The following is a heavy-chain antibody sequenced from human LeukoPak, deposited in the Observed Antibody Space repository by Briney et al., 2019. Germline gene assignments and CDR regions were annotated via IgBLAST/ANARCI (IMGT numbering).Heavy chain of an antibody. V-gene: IGHV3-48*01. D-gene: IGHD6-25*01. CDR2: ISSSSSTI. J-gene: IGHJ3*02. CDR3: ARAHVAAGLAFDI. CDR1: GFTFSSYS. Sequence: GGSLRLSCAASGFTFSSYSMNWVRQAPGKGLEWVSYISSSSSTIYYADSVKGRFTISRENAKNSFYLQMNSLRAEDTAVYYCARAHVAAGLAFDIWGQGTMVTVSS.